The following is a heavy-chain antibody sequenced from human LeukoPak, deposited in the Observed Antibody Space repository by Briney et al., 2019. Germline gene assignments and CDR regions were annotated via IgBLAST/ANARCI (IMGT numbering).Heavy chain of an antibody. Sequence: ASVKVSCKASGYTFTSYDINWVRQATGQGLEWMGWMNPNSGNTGYAQKFQGRVTMTRNTSISTAYMELSSLRSEDTAVYYCARVPAMARGVSPWRDWFDPWGQGTLVTVSS. CDR1: GYTFTSYD. J-gene: IGHJ5*02. V-gene: IGHV1-8*01. CDR3: ARVPAMARGVSPWRDWFDP. D-gene: IGHD3-10*01. CDR2: MNPNSGNT.